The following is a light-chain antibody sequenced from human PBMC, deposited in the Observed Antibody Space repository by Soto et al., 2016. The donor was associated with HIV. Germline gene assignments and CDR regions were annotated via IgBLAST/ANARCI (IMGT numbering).Light chain of an antibody. Sequence: SYELTRPPSVSVSPGQTARITCSGDALPKQYAYWYQQKPGQAPVLVIYKDTERPSGIPERFSGSSSGTTVTLTISGVQAEDEADYYCQSADSSDTFVVFGGGTKLTVL. V-gene: IGLV3-25*03. CDR2: KDT. CDR1: ALPKQY. CDR3: QSADSSDTFVV. J-gene: IGLJ2*01.